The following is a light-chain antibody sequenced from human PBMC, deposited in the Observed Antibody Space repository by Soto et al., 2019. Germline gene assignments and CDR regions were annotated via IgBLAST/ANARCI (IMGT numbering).Light chain of an antibody. V-gene: IGKV3-11*01. CDR3: QQRSNWL. CDR1: QSVSNY. Sequence: ENVLTQSPSTLSLSPGERATLSCSASQSVSNYVAWYQQKPGQAPRLLNYDASNRATGIPARFSGRGSGTDLTLTISSLEPEDFAVYYCQQRSNWLFGPGTKVDIK. CDR2: DAS. J-gene: IGKJ3*01.